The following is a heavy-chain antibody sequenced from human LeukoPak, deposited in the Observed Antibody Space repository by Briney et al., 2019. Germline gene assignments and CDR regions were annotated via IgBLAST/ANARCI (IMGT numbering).Heavy chain of an antibody. CDR2: ISWNSGSI. CDR1: GFTFDDYA. D-gene: IGHD1-26*01. Sequence: PGRSLRLSCAASGFTFDDYAMHWVRQAPGKGLEWVSGISWNSGSIGYADSVKGRFTISRDNAKNSLYLQMNSPRAEDMALYYCAKDSGSHTYWYFDLWGRGTLVTVSS. J-gene: IGHJ2*01. CDR3: AKDSGSHTYWYFDL. V-gene: IGHV3-9*03.